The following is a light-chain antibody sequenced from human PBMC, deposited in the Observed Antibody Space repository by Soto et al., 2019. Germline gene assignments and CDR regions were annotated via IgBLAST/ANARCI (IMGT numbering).Light chain of an antibody. J-gene: IGKJ5*01. CDR1: QTISSW. CDR3: QQRSNRPPGIT. CDR2: KAS. V-gene: IGKV1-5*03. Sequence: DIQMTQPPSTPSGSVGDRVTITCRASQTISSWLAWYQQKPGKAPKLLIYKASTLKSGVPSRFSGSGSGTEFTLTISSLQPDDFAVYYCQQRSNRPPGITFGQGTRLEIK.